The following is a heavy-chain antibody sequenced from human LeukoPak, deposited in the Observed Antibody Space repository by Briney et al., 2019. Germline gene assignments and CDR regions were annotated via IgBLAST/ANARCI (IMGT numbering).Heavy chain of an antibody. CDR3: ARLRNWAWDFDS. D-gene: IGHD7-27*01. V-gene: IGHV4-59*01. CDR2: IHYSGTN. Sequence: PSETLSLTCTVSTGSISSYYWSWNRPPPGKVLEWIGHIHYSGTNNYSTSLKSRATISLDTSKDHFSLKLSSVSAADTAVYFCARLRNWAWDFDSWGEGTLVTVSS. CDR1: TGSISSYY. J-gene: IGHJ4*02.